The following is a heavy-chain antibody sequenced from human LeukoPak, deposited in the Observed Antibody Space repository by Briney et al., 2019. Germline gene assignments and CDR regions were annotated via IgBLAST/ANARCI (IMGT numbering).Heavy chain of an antibody. Sequence: GASVKVSCKASGYTFTSYDIHWVRQGTGQGLGWMGLRTPNSGNTGYAQKFQGRVTMTRNTSISTAYMELSSLRSEDTAVYYCARTYYYDSGSDNWFDPWGQGTLVTVSS. CDR3: ARTYYYDSGSDNWFDP. V-gene: IGHV1-8*01. J-gene: IGHJ5*02. CDR1: GYTFTSYD. CDR2: RTPNSGNT. D-gene: IGHD3-10*01.